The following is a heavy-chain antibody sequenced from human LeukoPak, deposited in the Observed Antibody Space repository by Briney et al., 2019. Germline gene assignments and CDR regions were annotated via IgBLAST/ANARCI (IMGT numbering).Heavy chain of an antibody. Sequence: ASVKVSCKVSGYTLTELSMHWVRQAPGKVLEWMGGFDPEDGETIYAQKFQGRVTMAEDTSTDTAYMELSSLRSEDTAVYYCATAKATAAAGENFDYWGQGTLVTVSS. CDR3: ATAKATAAAGENFDY. CDR2: FDPEDGET. J-gene: IGHJ4*02. D-gene: IGHD6-13*01. CDR1: GYTLTELS. V-gene: IGHV1-24*01.